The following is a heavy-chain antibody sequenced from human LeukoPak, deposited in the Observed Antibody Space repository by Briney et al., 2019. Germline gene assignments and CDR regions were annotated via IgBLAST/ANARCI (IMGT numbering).Heavy chain of an antibody. J-gene: IGHJ4*02. D-gene: IGHD7-27*01. Sequence: PGGSLRLSCAASGFTFSSYSMNWVRQAPGKGLEWVSYISSSTIYYADSVRGRFTISRDNAESSLYLQMNSLRAEDTAVYYCARGHWGLDYWGRGTLVTVSS. CDR3: ARGHWGLDY. CDR1: GFTFSSYS. V-gene: IGHV3-48*04. CDR2: ISSSTI.